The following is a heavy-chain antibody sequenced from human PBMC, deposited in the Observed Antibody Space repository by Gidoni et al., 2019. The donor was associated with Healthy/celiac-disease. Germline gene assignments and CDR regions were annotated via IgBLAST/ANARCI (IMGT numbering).Heavy chain of an antibody. Sequence: QLQLQESGPGLVKPSETLSITCTVSGGSISSSSYYCGWIRQPPGKGLEWIGSSYYSWSTYYNPSLKSRVTISVDTSKNQFSLKLSSVTAADTAVYYCARVALYDFWSGYYLGWGQGTLVTVSS. D-gene: IGHD3-3*01. CDR3: ARVALYDFWSGYYLG. CDR2: SYYSWST. V-gene: IGHV4-39*01. CDR1: GGSISSSSYY. J-gene: IGHJ4*02.